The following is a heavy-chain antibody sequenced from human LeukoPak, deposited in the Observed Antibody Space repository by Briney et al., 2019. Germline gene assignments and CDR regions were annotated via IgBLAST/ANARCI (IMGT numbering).Heavy chain of an antibody. V-gene: IGHV3-30*01. CDR3: ARDNQVLEVTAIFDY. Sequence: PGGSLRLSCAASGFTFSSYAMHWVRQAPGKGLEWVAVISYDGSNKYYADSVKGRFTISRDNSKNTLYLQMNSLRAEDTAVYYCARDNQVLEVTAIFDYWGQGTLVTVSS. D-gene: IGHD2-21*02. J-gene: IGHJ4*02. CDR1: GFTFSSYA. CDR2: ISYDGSNK.